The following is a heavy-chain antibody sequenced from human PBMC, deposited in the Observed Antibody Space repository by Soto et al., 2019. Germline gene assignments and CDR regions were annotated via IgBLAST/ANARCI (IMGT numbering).Heavy chain of an antibody. CDR1: GDSVSTSDYY. Sequence: QLHLQESGPGLVRPSQTLSLTCSVSGDSVSTSDYYWAWIRQPPGKGLEWIGSIFYSGLTYSNPSLKSRVTLSVDTSKNQFSVRLNSVTAADTAVYLCARDAPPFDYWGQGILVTVSS. CDR3: ARDAPPFDY. J-gene: IGHJ4*02. CDR2: IFYSGLT. V-gene: IGHV4-39*07.